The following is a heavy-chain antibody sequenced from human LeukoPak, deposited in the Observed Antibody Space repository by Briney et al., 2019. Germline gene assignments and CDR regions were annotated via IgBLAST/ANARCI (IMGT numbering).Heavy chain of an antibody. D-gene: IGHD5-18*01. J-gene: IGHJ3*02. CDR3: AKDPPTVMANAFHM. Sequence: PGGSLRLSCAASGFTFSSYGMSWVRQAPGKGLEWVSSISAGGGTTYYVDSVKGRFTISRDNSKNTLYLQMHSLRAEDTAVYSCAKDPPTVMANAFHMWGQGTMVTVSS. CDR2: ISAGGGTT. CDR1: GFTFSSYG. V-gene: IGHV3-23*02.